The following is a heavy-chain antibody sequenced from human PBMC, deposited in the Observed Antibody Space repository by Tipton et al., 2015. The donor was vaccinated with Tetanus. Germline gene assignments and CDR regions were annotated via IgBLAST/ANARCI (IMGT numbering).Heavy chain of an antibody. J-gene: IGHJ4*02. D-gene: IGHD2-15*01. CDR3: AREADCSGGSCFSGDFDN. CDR1: GFIFSSYG. CDR2: SWYDGTDK. V-gene: IGHV3-33*01. Sequence: SLRLSCAASGFIFSSYGILWVRQAPGKGLEWVAVSWYDGTDKYYADFAKGRFTISRDNSKNTLYLQMNSLRAEDTAVYYCAREADCSGGSCFSGDFDNWGQGTQVTVSS.